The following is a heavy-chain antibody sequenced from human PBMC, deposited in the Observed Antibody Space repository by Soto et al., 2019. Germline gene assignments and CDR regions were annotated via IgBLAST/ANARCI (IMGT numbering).Heavy chain of an antibody. J-gene: IGHJ5*02. D-gene: IGHD4-17*01. Sequence: KASETLSLTCTVSGGSISSGGYYWSWIRQHPGKGLEWIGYIYYSGSTYYNPSLKSRVTISVDTSKNQFSLKLSSVTAADTAVYYCATRSGDYVGWFDHWGQGSRVTVSS. CDR1: GGSISSGGYY. CDR3: ATRSGDYVGWFDH. V-gene: IGHV4-31*03. CDR2: IYYSGST.